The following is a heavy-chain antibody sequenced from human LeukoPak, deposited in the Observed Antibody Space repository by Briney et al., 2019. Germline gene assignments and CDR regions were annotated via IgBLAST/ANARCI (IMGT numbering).Heavy chain of an antibody. CDR3: ARVGLAERRTYYFDY. V-gene: IGHV3-21*01. CDR1: GFTFSSYS. CDR2: ISSSSSYI. J-gene: IGHJ4*02. D-gene: IGHD5-24*01. Sequence: GGSLRLSCAASGFTFSSYSMNWVRQAPGKGLEWVSSISSSSSYIYYADSVKGRFTISRDKANISLYLQMNSLSAKDTAVYYCARVGLAERRTYYFDYWGQGTLVTVSS.